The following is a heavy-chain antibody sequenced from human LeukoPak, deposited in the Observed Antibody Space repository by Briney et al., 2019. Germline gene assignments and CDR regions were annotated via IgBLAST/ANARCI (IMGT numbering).Heavy chain of an antibody. J-gene: IGHJ4*02. CDR1: GYTFTDYS. CDR3: ARVGRGSGSLNPLQPFGY. D-gene: IGHD3-10*01. Sequence: GASVKVCCKASGYTFTDYSMHWVRQAPGQGLEWMGWINPNSGGASYAQKFQGRVTMTSDTSISTAYMELSRLRSDDTAVYYCARVGRGSGSLNPLQPFGYWGQGTLVTVSS. V-gene: IGHV1-2*02. CDR2: INPNSGGA.